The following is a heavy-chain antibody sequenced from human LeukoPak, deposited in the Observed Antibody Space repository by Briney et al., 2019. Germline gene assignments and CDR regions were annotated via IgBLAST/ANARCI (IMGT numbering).Heavy chain of an antibody. J-gene: IGHJ6*03. CDR1: GGSLSGYY. V-gene: IGHV4-34*01. CDR2: INYSGNI. D-gene: IGHD2-2*02. CDR3: ARRSYHLLYGYYYYIDV. Sequence: SETLSLTCAVYGGSLSGYYWNWIRQSPGKGLEWIAEINYSGNINYNASLQSRLTISVDTSKSQFSLMLRSVTVADTAVYYCARRSYHLLYGYYYYIDVWGKGTPVTVSS.